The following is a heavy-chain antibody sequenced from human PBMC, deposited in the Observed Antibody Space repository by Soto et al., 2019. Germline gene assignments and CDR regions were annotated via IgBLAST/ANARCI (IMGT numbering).Heavy chain of an antibody. Sequence: ASVKVSCKASGYTFTSYAMHWVRQAPGQRLEWMGWISAYNGNTNYAQKLQGRVTMTTDTSTSTAYMELRSLRSDDTAVYYCAREVAGVRKLGAFDIWGQGTMVTVSS. CDR1: GYTFTSYA. V-gene: IGHV1-18*01. D-gene: IGHD6-19*01. CDR2: ISAYNGNT. CDR3: AREVAGVRKLGAFDI. J-gene: IGHJ3*02.